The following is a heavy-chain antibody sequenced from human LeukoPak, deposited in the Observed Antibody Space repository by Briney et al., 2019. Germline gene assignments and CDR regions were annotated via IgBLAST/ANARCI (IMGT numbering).Heavy chain of an antibody. J-gene: IGHJ6*02. CDR1: GGSISSRSYY. Sequence: SETLSLTCTVSGGSISSRSYYWGWIRQPPGKGLEWIGSTYSSGSTYYNPSLKSRVTTFVDTSKNQFSPKLSSVTAADTAVYYCARHGRFLEWVMDVWGQGTTVTVSS. D-gene: IGHD3-3*01. CDR3: ARHGRFLEWVMDV. CDR2: TYSSGST. V-gene: IGHV4-39*01.